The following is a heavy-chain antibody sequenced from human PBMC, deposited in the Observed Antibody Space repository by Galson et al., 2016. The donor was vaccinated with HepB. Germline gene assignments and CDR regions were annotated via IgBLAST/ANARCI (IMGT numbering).Heavy chain of an antibody. CDR1: GGSVDNYY. D-gene: IGHD3-10*01. Sequence: SETLSLTCTVSGGSVDNYYWSWIRQPPGKELQYIGRIYSTGSTEYNPSLKGRLTISVDTSKTQFSLKLPSMTAADTAVYYCARLPKTGAYFDPWGQGTLVTVSS. CDR2: IYSTGST. J-gene: IGHJ5*02. CDR3: ARLPKTGAYFDP. V-gene: IGHV4-59*02.